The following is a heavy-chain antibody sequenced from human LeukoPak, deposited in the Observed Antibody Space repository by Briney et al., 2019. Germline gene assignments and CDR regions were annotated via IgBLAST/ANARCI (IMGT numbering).Heavy chain of an antibody. CDR1: GGTINNYY. CDR3: ARLPPSGSLGVIDAFGI. J-gene: IGHJ3*02. D-gene: IGHD3-3*01. Sequence: PSETLSLTCTVSGGTINNYYWTWIRQPPGKRLEWIGYMYYIGTTNYNPSFKSRVTMSVDPSKNQFSLQLTSVTLADTAVYYCARLPPSGSLGVIDAFGIWGQGTMVTVSS. CDR2: MYYIGTT. V-gene: IGHV4-59*01.